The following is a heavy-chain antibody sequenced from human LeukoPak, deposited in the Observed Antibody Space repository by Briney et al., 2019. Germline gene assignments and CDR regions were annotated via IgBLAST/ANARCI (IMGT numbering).Heavy chain of an antibody. Sequence: LQISRQGTASPFTIYWVGDGRQVPGKSVEGISILYPGDSDTRYSPSFQGQVTISADKSISTAYLQWSSLKASDTAMYYCARPRGSPHLPSPYYFDYWGQGTLVTVSS. D-gene: IGHD6-13*01. J-gene: IGHJ4*02. CDR3: ARPRGSPHLPSPYYFDY. CDR1: ASPFTIYW. V-gene: IGHV5-51*01. CDR2: LYPGDSDT.